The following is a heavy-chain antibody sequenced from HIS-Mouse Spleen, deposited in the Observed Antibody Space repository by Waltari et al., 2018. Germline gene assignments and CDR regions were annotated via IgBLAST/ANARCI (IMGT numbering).Heavy chain of an antibody. D-gene: IGHD2-15*01. CDR2: NNHSGST. V-gene: IGHV4-34*01. J-gene: IGHJ4*02. CDR3: AGGLGLPLVLDY. Sequence: QVQLQQWGAGLLKPSETLSLTCSVYGGSFSGYYWSWIRQPPGKGLEWIGENNHSGSTNYHPSPKCRGTISGAPSKNPFSLKLRSGTAADTAVYYWAGGLGLPLVLDYWGQGTLVTVSS. CDR1: GGSFSGYY.